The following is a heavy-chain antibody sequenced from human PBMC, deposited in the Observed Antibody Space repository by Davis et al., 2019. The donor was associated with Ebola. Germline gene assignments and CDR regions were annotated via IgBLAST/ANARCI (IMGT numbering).Heavy chain of an antibody. V-gene: IGHV3-73*01. CDR3: ARGWDSSGWQN. D-gene: IGHD6-19*01. J-gene: IGHJ4*02. CDR1: GFTFSVSA. CDR2: IRTKTNRYAT. Sequence: GESLKISCAASGFTFSVSAIHWVRQTSGKGLEWVGRIRTKTNRYATAYPASVKGRFTISRDDSKNTAYLQMNSLRPEDTAVYFCARGWDSSGWQNWGQGTLVTVSS.